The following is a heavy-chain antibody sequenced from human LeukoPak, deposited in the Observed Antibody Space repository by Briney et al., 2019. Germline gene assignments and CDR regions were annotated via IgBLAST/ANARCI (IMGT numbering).Heavy chain of an antibody. CDR1: GFSVSTNY. CDR2: IYSGGDT. CDR3: AAFNYYDSSGYLDAFDI. J-gene: IGHJ3*02. V-gene: IGHV3-53*01. D-gene: IGHD3-22*01. Sequence: GGSLRLSCAASGFSVSTNYMSWVRQAPGKGLERVSIIYSGGDTFYADSVKGRFTISRDNSKNTLHLQMNSLRAEDTAVYYCAAFNYYDSSGYLDAFDIWGQGTMVTVSS.